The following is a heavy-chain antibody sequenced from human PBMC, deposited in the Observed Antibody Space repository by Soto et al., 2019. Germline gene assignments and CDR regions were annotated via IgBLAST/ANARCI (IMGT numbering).Heavy chain of an antibody. CDR3: AANSGSYAPFEY. CDR1: GFTFSDHY. J-gene: IGHJ4*02. CDR2: IRKNVNGYST. D-gene: IGHD1-26*01. Sequence: EVQLVESGGGLVQPGGSLRLSCVSSGFTFSDHYMDWVRQAPGKGLEWVGRIRKNVNGYSTEYAASVKGRFTVSRDDSKNSLYLQMNSLKTEDTAVYYCAANSGSYAPFEYWGQGTLVTVPS. V-gene: IGHV3-72*01.